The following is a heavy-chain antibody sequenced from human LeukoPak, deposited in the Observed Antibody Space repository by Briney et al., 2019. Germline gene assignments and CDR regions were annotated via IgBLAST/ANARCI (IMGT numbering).Heavy chain of an antibody. V-gene: IGHV3-72*01. CDR1: GFTFSDHY. CDR3: ARGLYSGSYYFDY. D-gene: IGHD1-26*01. CDR2: TRNKANSYTT. J-gene: IGHJ4*02. Sequence: GGSLRLSCAASGFTFSDHYMDWVRQAPGKGLEWVGRTRNKANSYTTEYAASVKGRFTISRDDSKNSLYLQMNSLKTEDTAVYYCARGLYSGSYYFDYWGQGTLVAVSS.